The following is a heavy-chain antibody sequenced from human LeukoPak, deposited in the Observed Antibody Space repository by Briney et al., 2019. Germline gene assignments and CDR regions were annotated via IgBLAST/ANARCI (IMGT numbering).Heavy chain of an antibody. CDR2: IYYSGNT. Sequence: SETLSLTCTVSGGSISSSSYYWGWIRQPPGKGLEWIGSIYYSGNTYYNPSLKSRVTISVDTSKNQFSLKLNSVTAAYTAVYYCSRKGYCSSTSCYNFDYCGQGTLVTVSS. CDR1: GGSISSSSYY. D-gene: IGHD2-2*01. V-gene: IGHV4-39*01. CDR3: SRKGYCSSTSCYNFDY. J-gene: IGHJ4*02.